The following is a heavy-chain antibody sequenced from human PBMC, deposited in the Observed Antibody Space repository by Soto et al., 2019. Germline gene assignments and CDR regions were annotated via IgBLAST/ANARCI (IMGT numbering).Heavy chain of an antibody. CDR3: ARHVPRYDITDAFDI. D-gene: IGHD3-9*01. J-gene: IGHJ3*02. V-gene: IGHV5-10-1*01. CDR2: IDPSDSYT. CDR1: GYSFTSYW. Sequence: PGESLKISCKGSGYSFTSYWISWVRQIPGKGLEWMGRIDPSDSYTNYSPSFQGHVTISADKSISTAYLQWSSLKASDTAMYYCARHVPRYDITDAFDIWGQGTMVTVSS.